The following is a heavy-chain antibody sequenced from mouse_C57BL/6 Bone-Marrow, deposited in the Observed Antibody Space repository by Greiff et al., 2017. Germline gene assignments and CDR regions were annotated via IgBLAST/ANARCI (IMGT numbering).Heavy chain of an antibody. CDR1: GYTFTNYW. V-gene: IGHV1-64*01. CDR2: MHPNGGIP. J-gene: IGHJ4*01. CDR3: ARSYDYDDYTMDY. Sequence: QVQLQQPGAELVKPGASVKLSCKASGYTFTNYWMHWVKQRPGQGLEWIGMMHPNGGIPAYNEKFKSEATLSVDKSSRTAYMELSSLTSEDSAVYYCARSYDYDDYTMDYWGQGTSVTVSS. D-gene: IGHD2-4*01.